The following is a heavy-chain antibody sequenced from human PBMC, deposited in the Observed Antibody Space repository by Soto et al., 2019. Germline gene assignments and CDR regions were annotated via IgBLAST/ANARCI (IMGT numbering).Heavy chain of an antibody. V-gene: IGHV5-10-1*01. CDR1: GFSFTNYW. J-gene: IGHJ5*02. D-gene: IGHD6-13*01. CDR2: IDPVDSYA. CDR3: ARIESIARNWFDP. Sequence: PEESLKISCNGSGFSFTNYWISWVRQMPGKGLEWMGNIDPVDSYANYSPSFQGHVTFSVDTSISTAYLQWGSLKASDTAMYFCARIESIARNWFDPWGQGTLVTVSS.